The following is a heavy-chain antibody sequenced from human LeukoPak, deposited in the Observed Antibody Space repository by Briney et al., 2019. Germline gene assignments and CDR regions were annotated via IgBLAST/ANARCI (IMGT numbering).Heavy chain of an antibody. CDR1: GFTSSSYG. CDR3: ARVLRYCSGGNCYSGGLGYMDV. V-gene: IGHV3-30*03. D-gene: IGHD2-15*01. J-gene: IGHJ6*03. Sequence: GGSLRLSCAASGFTSSSYGMHWVRQAPGKGLEWVAVISYDGSNKYYADSVKGRFTISRDNSKNTLYLQMNSLRAEDTAVYYCARVLRYCSGGNCYSGGLGYMDVWGKGTTVTISS. CDR2: ISYDGSNK.